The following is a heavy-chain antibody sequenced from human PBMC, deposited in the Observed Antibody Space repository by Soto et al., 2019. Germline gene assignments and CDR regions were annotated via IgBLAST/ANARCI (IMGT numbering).Heavy chain of an antibody. V-gene: IGHV4-39*02. CDR3: ARPQFSGTYHETFNI. CDR1: GPSISSSTYY. Sequence: ETLCLTCTVSGPSISSSTYYWGWIRQPPGKGLEWIGSVYYSENTYYNPSLKSRVTISVDTSKNLFSLKLTSVTAADTAMYYCARPQFSGTYHETFNIWGQGTMVT. J-gene: IGHJ3*02. CDR2: VYYSENT. D-gene: IGHD1-26*01.